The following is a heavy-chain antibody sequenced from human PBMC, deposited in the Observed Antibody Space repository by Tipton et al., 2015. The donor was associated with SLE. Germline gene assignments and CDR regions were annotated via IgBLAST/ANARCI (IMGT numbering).Heavy chain of an antibody. CDR3: ARVSGGIAYMDV. Sequence: TLSLTCAVYGGSISSRNWWGWIRQPPGKGLEWIGVLYYSGNTYYNPSLKSPVTLSIDTSKNQFSLKLSSVTAADTAVYYCARVSGGIAYMDVWGKGTTVTFSS. J-gene: IGHJ6*03. D-gene: IGHD6-13*01. CDR2: LYYSGNT. CDR1: GGSISSRNW. V-gene: IGHV4-28*03.